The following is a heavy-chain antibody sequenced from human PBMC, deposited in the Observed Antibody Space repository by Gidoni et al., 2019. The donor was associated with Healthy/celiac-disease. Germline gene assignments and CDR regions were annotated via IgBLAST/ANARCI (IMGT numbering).Heavy chain of an antibody. V-gene: IGHV4-61*02. D-gene: IGHD1-26*01. CDR1: GGSISSGSFY. CDR2: IYTSGST. CDR3: ARAPGHSGSYYVFDY. J-gene: IGHJ4*02. Sequence: QVQLQESGPGLVKPSQTLSLTCTVSGGSISSGSFYWSWIRQPTGKGLEWIGRIYTSGSTNYNPSLKSRVTISVDTSKNQFSLKLSSVTASDTAVYYCARAPGHSGSYYVFDYWGQGTLVTVSS.